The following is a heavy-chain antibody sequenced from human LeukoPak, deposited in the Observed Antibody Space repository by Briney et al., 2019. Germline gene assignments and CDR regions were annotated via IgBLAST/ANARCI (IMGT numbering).Heavy chain of an antibody. Sequence: SETLSLTCTVSGDSISSYYWNWFRQPAGKGLEWIGRLYASGTTSYNPSLESRVSMSLDTSKNQFSLKLNSVTAADTAVYYCARATYSGDTSYVFDYWGQETLVSVSS. CDR2: LYASGTT. CDR1: GDSISSYY. J-gene: IGHJ4*02. CDR3: ARATYSGDTSYVFDY. V-gene: IGHV4-4*07. D-gene: IGHD1-26*01.